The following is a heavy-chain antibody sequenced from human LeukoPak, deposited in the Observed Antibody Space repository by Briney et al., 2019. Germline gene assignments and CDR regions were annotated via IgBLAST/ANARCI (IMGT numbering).Heavy chain of an antibody. CDR2: IYYDGNT. D-gene: IGHD2-2*01. J-gene: IGHJ5*02. CDR1: GGSIGSHY. Sequence: SETLSLTCTVSGGSIGSHYWSWIRQPPGKGLEWIGYIYYDGNTNYNPSPKSRVAISVDTSKNQFSLKLSSVTAADTAVYYCARDGSFPGSPNNWLDPWGQGTLVTVSS. V-gene: IGHV4-59*11. CDR3: ARDGSFPGSPNNWLDP.